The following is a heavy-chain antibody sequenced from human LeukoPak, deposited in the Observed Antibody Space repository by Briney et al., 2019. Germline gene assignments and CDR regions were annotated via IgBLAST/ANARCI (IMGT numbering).Heavy chain of an antibody. J-gene: IGHJ4*02. D-gene: IGHD3-3*02. Sequence: NPSETLSLTCTVSGGSISSYYWSWIRQPPGKGLEWIGYIYYSGSTNYNPSLKSRVTISVDTSKNQFSLKLSSVTAADTAVYYCVKASEHYDYWGQGTLVTVSS. CDR1: GGSISSYY. V-gene: IGHV4-59*01. CDR3: VKASEHYDY. CDR2: IYYSGST.